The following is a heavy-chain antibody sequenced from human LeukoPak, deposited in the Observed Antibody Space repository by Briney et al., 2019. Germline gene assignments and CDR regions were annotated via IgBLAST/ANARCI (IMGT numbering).Heavy chain of an antibody. CDR2: LSGSGGST. CDR3: ARSTYCGGDCYPALGY. D-gene: IGHD2-21*02. Sequence: GGSLRLSCAASGFSFSTYAMNWVRQAPGKGLEWVSALSGSGGSTYYADSVRGRFTISRDNSKNSLYLQMNSLRDEDTAVYYCARSTYCGGDCYPALGYWGQGTPVTVSS. V-gene: IGHV3-23*01. CDR1: GFSFSTYA. J-gene: IGHJ4*02.